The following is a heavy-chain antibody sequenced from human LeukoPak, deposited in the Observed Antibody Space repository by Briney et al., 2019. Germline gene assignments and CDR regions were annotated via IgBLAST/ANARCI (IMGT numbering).Heavy chain of an antibody. CDR1: GGSFSGYY. CDR2: INHSGST. D-gene: IGHD3-22*01. CDR3: ARGRLYDSSGYSTANFDY. J-gene: IGHJ4*02. Sequence: SETLSLTCAVYGGSFSGYYWSWIRQPPGKGLEWTGEINHSGSTNYNPSLKSRVTISVDTSKNQFSLKLSSVTAADTAVYYCARGRLYDSSGYSTANFDYWGQGTLVTVSS. V-gene: IGHV4-34*01.